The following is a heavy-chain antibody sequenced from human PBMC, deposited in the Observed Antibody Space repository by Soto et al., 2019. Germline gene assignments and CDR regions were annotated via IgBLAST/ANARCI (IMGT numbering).Heavy chain of an antibody. CDR2: VYHSGRT. CDR3: ARGVNYYDSSGFYPRDY. V-gene: IGHV4-38-2*01. J-gene: IGHJ4*02. CDR1: GYSITTGYY. Sequence: SETLSLTCAVSGYSITTGYYWGWVRQPPGKGLEWIGSVYHSGRTSYNPSLESRVTISVDTSKNQFSLRLSSVTAADTAVYYCARGVNYYDSSGFYPRDYWGQGILVTVSS. D-gene: IGHD3-22*01.